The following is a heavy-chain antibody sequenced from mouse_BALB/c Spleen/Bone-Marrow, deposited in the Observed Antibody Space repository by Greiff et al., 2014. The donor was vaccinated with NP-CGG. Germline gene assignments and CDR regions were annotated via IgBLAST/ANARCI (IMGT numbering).Heavy chain of an antibody. CDR1: GFSLTTYG. CDR2: LWTGGST. J-gene: IGHJ2*01. V-gene: IGHV2-2*02. D-gene: IGHD3-1*01. CDR3: ARNHRGYYFDY. Sequence: VKLMESGPGLVQPSQSPSITCTISGFSLTTYGVHWVRQSPGKGLEWLGVLWTGGSTDYNAAFISILSISKDNSKSQVFFEMNSLQANDTAIYYCARNHRGYYFDYWGQGTTLTVSS.